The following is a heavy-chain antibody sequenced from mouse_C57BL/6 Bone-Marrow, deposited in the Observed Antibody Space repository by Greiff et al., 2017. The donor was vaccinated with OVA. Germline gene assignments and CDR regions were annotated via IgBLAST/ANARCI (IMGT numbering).Heavy chain of an antibody. J-gene: IGHJ2*01. V-gene: IGHV14-4*01. CDR3: TTYLDY. CDR1: GFNIKDDY. Sequence: VHVKQSGAELVRPGASVKLSCTASGFNIKDDYMHWVKQRPEQGLEWIGWIDPENGDTEYASKFQGKATITADTSSNTAYLQLSSLTSEDTAVYYCTTYLDYWGQGTTLTVSS. CDR2: IDPENGDT.